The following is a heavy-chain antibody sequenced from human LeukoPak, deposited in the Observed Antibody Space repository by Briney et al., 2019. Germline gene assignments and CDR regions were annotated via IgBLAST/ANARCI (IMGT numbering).Heavy chain of an antibody. CDR2: IYSGGST. V-gene: IGHV3-53*01. CDR1: GFTVSSNY. J-gene: IGHJ4*02. D-gene: IGHD3-22*01. CDR3: ARELYYYDSSGYLYY. Sequence: GGSLRLSCAASGFTVSSNYMSWVRQAPGKGLEWVSVIYSGGSTYYADSVKGRFTISRDNSKNTLYLQMHSLRVEDTAVYYCARELYYYDSSGYLYYWGQGTLVTVSS.